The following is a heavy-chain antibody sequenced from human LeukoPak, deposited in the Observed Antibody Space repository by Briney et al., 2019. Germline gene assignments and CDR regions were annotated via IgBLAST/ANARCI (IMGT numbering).Heavy chain of an antibody. D-gene: IGHD3-10*01. J-gene: IGHJ4*02. CDR3: ARGRGVDY. V-gene: IGHV3-7*03. Sequence: PGGSLRLSCAASGFTFRSYWMSWVRRTPGKGLEWVANIKQDGSEQYYVDSVKGRFTISRDNAKDSLYLQMNSLRVEDTAVYYCARGRGVDYWGQGTLVTVSS. CDR2: IKQDGSEQ. CDR1: GFTFRSYW.